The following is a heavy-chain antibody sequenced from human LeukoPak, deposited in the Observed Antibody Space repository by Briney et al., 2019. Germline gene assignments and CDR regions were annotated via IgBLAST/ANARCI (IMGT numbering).Heavy chain of an antibody. CDR1: GFPFSDYY. D-gene: IGHD5-24*01. V-gene: IGHV3-11*06. CDR2: ISSSSSYT. Sequence: GGSLRLSCAASGFPFSDYYMSWIRQAPGKGLEWVSYISSSSSYTNYADSVKGRFTISRDNAKNSLYLQMNSLRAEDAAVYYCARASDGSVFGMDVWGQGTTVTVSS. J-gene: IGHJ6*02. CDR3: ARASDGSVFGMDV.